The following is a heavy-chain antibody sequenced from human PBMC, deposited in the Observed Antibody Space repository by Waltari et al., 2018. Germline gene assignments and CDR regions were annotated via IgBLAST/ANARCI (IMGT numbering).Heavy chain of an antibody. V-gene: IGHV3-30*04. CDR3: ARGDYGMDV. CDR2: ISNDGSSI. CDR1: GFTFSGYI. J-gene: IGHJ6*02. Sequence: QMQLVGAGGGGGQPGGSLGLSCAASGFTFSGYIMYWVRQAPGKGLEWVTLISNDGSSIHYADSVKARFFISRDNSKNALYLQLNSLRTDDTAVYYCARGDYGMDVWGQGTTVTVSS.